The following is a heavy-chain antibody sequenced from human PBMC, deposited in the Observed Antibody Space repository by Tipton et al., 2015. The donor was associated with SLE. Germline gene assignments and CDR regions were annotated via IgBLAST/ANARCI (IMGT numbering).Heavy chain of an antibody. CDR3: AISPNKDCTGGVCFHGLDV. J-gene: IGHJ6*02. Sequence: TLSLTCAVYGGSISNRNWWSWIRQPPGKGLEWIAYIHSSGRTNYNPSLKSRLTISLDTSKNQFSLNLTSVTAADTAVFYCAISPNKDCTGGVCFHGLDVWGQGTTVTVSS. D-gene: IGHD2-8*02. V-gene: IGHV4-4*02. CDR1: GGSISNRNW. CDR2: IHSSGRT.